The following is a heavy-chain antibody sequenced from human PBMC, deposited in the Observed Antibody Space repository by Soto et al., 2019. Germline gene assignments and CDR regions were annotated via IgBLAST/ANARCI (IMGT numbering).Heavy chain of an antibody. J-gene: IGHJ4*02. D-gene: IGHD1-26*01. V-gene: IGHV3-30-3*01. Sequence: QVQLVESGGGVVQPGRSLRLSCAASGFTFSSYAMHWVRQAPGKGLEWVAVISYDGSNKYYADSVKGRFTISRDNSENTLYLQMNSLRAEDTAVYYCARDWWELLQRGGFDYWGQGTLVTVSS. CDR3: ARDWWELLQRGGFDY. CDR1: GFTFSSYA. CDR2: ISYDGSNK.